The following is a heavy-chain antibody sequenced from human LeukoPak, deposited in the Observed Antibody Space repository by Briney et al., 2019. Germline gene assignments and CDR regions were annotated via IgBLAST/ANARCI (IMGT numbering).Heavy chain of an antibody. CDR3: ASRVMRWFDP. CDR2: INHSGST. V-gene: IGHV4-34*01. J-gene: IGHJ5*02. D-gene: IGHD3-16*01. Sequence: SQTLSLTCAVYGASFSGYYWSWIRHPPGKGLEWIGEINHSGSTNYNPSLKSRVTISVDTSKNQFSLKLSSVTAADTAVYYCASRVMRWFDPWGQGTLVTVSS. CDR1: GASFSGYY.